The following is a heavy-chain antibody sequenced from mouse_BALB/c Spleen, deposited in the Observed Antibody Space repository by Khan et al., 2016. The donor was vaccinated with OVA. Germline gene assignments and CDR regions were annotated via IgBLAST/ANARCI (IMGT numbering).Heavy chain of an antibody. CDR2: INTYTGEP. CDR3: ARPPYFSNTVAY. CDR1: GYTFTNFG. V-gene: IGHV9-3-1*01. D-gene: IGHD2-10*01. J-gene: IGHJ4*01. Sequence: QIQLVQSGPELKKPGETVKISCKASGYTFTNFGMNWVKQAPGKGLEWMGWINTYTGEPTYADDFKGRFAFSLETSATAAYLQINNLKNEDTATYYYARPPYFSNTVAYWGQGTSVTVSS.